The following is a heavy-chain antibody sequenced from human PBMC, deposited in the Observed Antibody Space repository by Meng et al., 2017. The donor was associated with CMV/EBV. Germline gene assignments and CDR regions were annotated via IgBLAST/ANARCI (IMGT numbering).Heavy chain of an antibody. Sequence: GESLKISCTASGFTFGDYAMHWVRQAPGKGLEWVAVISYDGSNKYYADSVKGRFTISRDNSKNTLYLQMNSLRAEDTAVYYCASYSSSRPTNYWGQGTLVTVSS. D-gene: IGHD6-6*01. CDR1: GFTFGDYA. V-gene: IGHV3-30-3*01. CDR2: ISYDGSNK. CDR3: ASYSSSRPTNY. J-gene: IGHJ4*02.